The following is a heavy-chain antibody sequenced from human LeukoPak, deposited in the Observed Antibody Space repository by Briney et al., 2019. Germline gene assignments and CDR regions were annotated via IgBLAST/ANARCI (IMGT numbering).Heavy chain of an antibody. CDR1: GGSISFYY. D-gene: IGHD1-26*01. Sequence: SETLSLTCTVSGGSISFYYCSWIRQPPGKGLEWIGYIYYSGSTDYNPSLKSRVTMSVDTSTNQFSLNLRSVTAADTAVYYCARGGLTGTYYPNFDYWGQGTLVTVSS. V-gene: IGHV4-59*01. J-gene: IGHJ4*02. CDR3: ARGGLTGTYYPNFDY. CDR2: IYYSGST.